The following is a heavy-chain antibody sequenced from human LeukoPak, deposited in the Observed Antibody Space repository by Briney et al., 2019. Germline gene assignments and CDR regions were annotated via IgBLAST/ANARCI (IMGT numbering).Heavy chain of an antibody. CDR3: ARDYRHYMDY. CDR2: IWYDGSNE. Sequence: GRSLRLSCAASGFTFSSYGMHWVRQAPGKGLEWVAVIWYDGSNEYYADSVKGRLTISRDNSKNTLSLQMNSLRAEDTAVYYCARDYRHYMDYGGQGTLVTVSS. D-gene: IGHD3-10*01. CDR1: GFTFSSYG. J-gene: IGHJ4*02. V-gene: IGHV3-33*01.